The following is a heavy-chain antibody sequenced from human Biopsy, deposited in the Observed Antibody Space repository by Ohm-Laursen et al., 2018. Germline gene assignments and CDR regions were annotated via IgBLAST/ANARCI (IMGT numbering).Heavy chain of an antibody. V-gene: IGHV4-34*01. D-gene: IGHD3-22*01. CDR1: GGSFSGYY. Sequence: SETLSLTCVVYGGSFSGYYWSWIRQPPGKGLEWIGEINHRGSTNYNPSLKSRVTISVDTSKNQFSLKVRSVTAADTAVYYCVRGVDYYDPYHYYALDVWGQGTTVTVSS. CDR3: VRGVDYYDPYHYYALDV. CDR2: INHRGST. J-gene: IGHJ6*02.